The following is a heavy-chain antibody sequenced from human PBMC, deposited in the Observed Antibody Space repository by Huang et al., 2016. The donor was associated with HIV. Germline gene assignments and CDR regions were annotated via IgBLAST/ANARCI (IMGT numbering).Heavy chain of an antibody. Sequence: EVQLVQSGAEVKKPGESLKISCRVSGYSFSSYWIGWVRQMPGRGLAWMVVIYPADSEMKYSPSFKDQVIISVDKSFDIAYLQWRGLRASDTATYYCARQHTGYHIFDLWGQGTTVTVSS. CDR1: GYSFSSYW. J-gene: IGHJ6*02. CDR2: IYPADSEM. CDR3: ARQHTGYHIFDL. V-gene: IGHV5-51*01. D-gene: IGHD3-9*01.